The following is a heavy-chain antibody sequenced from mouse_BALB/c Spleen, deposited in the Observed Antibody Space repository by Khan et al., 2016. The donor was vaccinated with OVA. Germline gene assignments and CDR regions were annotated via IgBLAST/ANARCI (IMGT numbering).Heavy chain of an antibody. J-gene: IGHJ2*01. CDR1: GYSITSGYG. Sequence: RLEESGPGLVKPSQSLSLTCTVTGYSITSGYGWNWIRQFPGNKLEWMGYISYSGSTKYNPSLKSRISITRDTSKNQFFLQLNSVTTEDTATYYCARTARIKYWGQGTTLTVSS. CDR2: ISYSGST. D-gene: IGHD1-2*01. V-gene: IGHV3-2*02. CDR3: ARTARIKY.